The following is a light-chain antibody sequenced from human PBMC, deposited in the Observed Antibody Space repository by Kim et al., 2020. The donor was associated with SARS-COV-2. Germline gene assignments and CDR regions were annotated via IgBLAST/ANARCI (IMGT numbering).Light chain of an antibody. CDR1: QAISGY. Sequence: ASTGDRLTISCRLSQAISGYLAWYQQKPGKAPVVLIYDVSTLQSGVPSRFSGSGSGTDFTLTISGLQSEDFGTYYCQQYETFPWTFGQGTKVDIK. J-gene: IGKJ1*01. CDR2: DVS. CDR3: QQYETFPWT. V-gene: IGKV1D-8*01.